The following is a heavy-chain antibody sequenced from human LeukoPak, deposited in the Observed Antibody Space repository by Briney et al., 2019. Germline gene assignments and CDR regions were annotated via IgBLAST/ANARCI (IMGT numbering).Heavy chain of an antibody. CDR3: AKDRSYIVATITSDY. D-gene: IGHD5-12*01. CDR1: GFTFSSYA. J-gene: IGHJ4*02. V-gene: IGHV3-23*01. CDR2: ISGSGGST. Sequence: PGGSLRLSCAASGFTFSSYAMSWVRQAPGKGLEWVSAISGSGGSTYYADSVKCRFTISRDNSKNTLYLQMNSLRAEDTAVYYCAKDRSYIVATITSDYWGQGTLVTVSS.